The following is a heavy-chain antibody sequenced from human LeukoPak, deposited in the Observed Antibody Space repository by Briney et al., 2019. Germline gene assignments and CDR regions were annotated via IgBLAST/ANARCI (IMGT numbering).Heavy chain of an antibody. Sequence: SETLSLTCTVSGGSISSSSYYWGWIRQPPGKGLEWIGSIYYSGSTHYNPSLKSRVTISVDTSKNQFSLKLSSVTAADTAVYYCARTDGNYNSPFDYWGQGTLVTVSS. J-gene: IGHJ4*02. D-gene: IGHD4-23*01. CDR2: IYYSGST. CDR1: GGSISSSSYY. CDR3: ARTDGNYNSPFDY. V-gene: IGHV4-39*01.